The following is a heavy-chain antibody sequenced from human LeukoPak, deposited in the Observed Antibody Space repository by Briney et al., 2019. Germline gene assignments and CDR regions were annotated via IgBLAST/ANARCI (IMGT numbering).Heavy chain of an antibody. J-gene: IGHJ4*02. Sequence: ASVRVSCKASGYAFTGYYMHWVRQAPGQGLEWMGWINSNSGGTNYAPKFQGGVTMTRDTSISTAYMELSRLRSDDTAVYYCARTPRYSYGLDYWGQGTLVTVSS. V-gene: IGHV1-2*02. CDR1: GYAFTGYY. CDR3: ARTPRYSYGLDY. CDR2: INSNSGGT. D-gene: IGHD5-18*01.